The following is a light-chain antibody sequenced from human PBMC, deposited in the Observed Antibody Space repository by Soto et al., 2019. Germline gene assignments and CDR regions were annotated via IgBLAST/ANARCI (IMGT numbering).Light chain of an antibody. V-gene: IGLV1-51*02. CDR3: GKWDSSLRASYV. Sequence: QSVLTQPPSVSAAPGQKVTISCSGSSSNIGNNYVSWYQQLPGTAPKLLIYENNKRPSGIPDRFSGSKSGTSATLGITGLQTGDEADYYCGKWDSSLRASYVFGTGTKVPVL. J-gene: IGLJ1*01. CDR1: SSNIGNNY. CDR2: ENN.